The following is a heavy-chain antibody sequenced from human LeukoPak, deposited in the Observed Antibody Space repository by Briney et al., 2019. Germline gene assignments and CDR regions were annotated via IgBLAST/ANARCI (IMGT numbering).Heavy chain of an antibody. CDR2: MNEYSTTI. D-gene: IGHD1-14*01. CDR3: ARGGVNPVDH. J-gene: IGHJ4*02. V-gene: IGHV3-74*01. CDR1: VFPFNSFW. Sequence: GGSLRLSCAASVFPFNSFWMHWVRQAPGKGLVWVSDMNEYSTTIRYADSVKGRFTISRDNAKSILYLQMNNLRAEDTAMYFCARGGVNPVDHWGQGTLVTVSS.